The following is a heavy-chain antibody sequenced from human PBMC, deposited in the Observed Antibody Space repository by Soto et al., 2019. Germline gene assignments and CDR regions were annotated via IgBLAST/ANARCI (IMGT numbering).Heavy chain of an antibody. CDR1: GFTFSNYW. D-gene: IGHD4-17*01. V-gene: IGHV3-7*03. J-gene: IGHJ3*02. Sequence: EVQLVESGGGLVQPGGSLRLSCAASGFTFSNYWMSWVRQAPGKGLEWVASIKQDGTEKRYVDSVKGRFTISRDNAKNSLYLQMNSLRAEDTAVYYCATLLNGDFTGFHIRGQGTMVTVSS. CDR2: IKQDGTEK. CDR3: ATLLNGDFTGFHI.